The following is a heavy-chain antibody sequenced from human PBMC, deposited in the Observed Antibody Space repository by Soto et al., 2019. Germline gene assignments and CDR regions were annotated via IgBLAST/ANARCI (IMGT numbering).Heavy chain of an antibody. CDR1: GYTFISYG. J-gene: IGHJ5*02. V-gene: IGHV1-18*01. Sequence: ASVKVSCKASGYTFISYGISWVRQAPGQGLEWMGWISAYNGNTNYAQKLQGRVNMTTDTSTSTAYMELRSLRSDGTAVYYCARVEAAMSGHWFDPWGQGTLVTVSS. CDR3: ARVEAAMSGHWFDP. D-gene: IGHD2-2*01. CDR2: ISAYNGNT.